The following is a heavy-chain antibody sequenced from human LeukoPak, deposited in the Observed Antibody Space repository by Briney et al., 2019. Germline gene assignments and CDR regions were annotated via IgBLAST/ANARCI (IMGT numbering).Heavy chain of an antibody. CDR3: AREVSSGWYGNWFDP. J-gene: IGHJ5*02. CDR1: GFTFSSYA. CDR2: ISYDGSNK. V-gene: IGHV3-30-3*01. D-gene: IGHD6-19*01. Sequence: GGSLRLSCAASGFTFSSYAMRWVRQAPGKGLEWVAVISYDGSNKYYADSVKGRFTISRDNSKNTLYLQMNSLRAEDTAVYYCAREVSSGWYGNWFDPWGQGTLVTVSS.